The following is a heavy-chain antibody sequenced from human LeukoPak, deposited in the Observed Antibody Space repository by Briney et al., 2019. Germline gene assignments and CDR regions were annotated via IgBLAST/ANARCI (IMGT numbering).Heavy chain of an antibody. CDR3: ARSVVTLYWYFDL. CDR1: GGSISSYY. Sequence: SETLSLTCTLSGGSISSYYWSWIRQPPGRGLEGMGYIFYTVTTNYNPSLKSRVTISVDTSKNQFSLKLSSVTAADTAVYYCARSVVTLYWYFDLWGRGTLVTVSS. J-gene: IGHJ2*01. V-gene: IGHV4-59*01. CDR2: IFYTVTT. D-gene: IGHD4-23*01.